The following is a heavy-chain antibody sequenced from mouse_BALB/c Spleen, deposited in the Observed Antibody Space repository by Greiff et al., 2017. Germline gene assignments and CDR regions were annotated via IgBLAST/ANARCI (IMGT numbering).Heavy chain of an antibody. Sequence: EVKLVESGGGLVQPGGSLKLSCAASGFTFSSYTMSWVRQTPEKRLEWVAYISSGGGSTYYPDTVKGRFTISRDNAKNTLYLQMSSLKSEDTAMYYCARLLYYGSSPYSFDYWGQGTTLTVSS. CDR2: ISSGGGST. CDR3: ARLLYYGSSPYSFDY. D-gene: IGHD1-1*01. J-gene: IGHJ2*01. CDR1: GFTFSSYT. V-gene: IGHV5-12-2*01.